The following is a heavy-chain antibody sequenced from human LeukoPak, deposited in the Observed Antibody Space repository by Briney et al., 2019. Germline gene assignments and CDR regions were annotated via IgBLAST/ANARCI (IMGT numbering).Heavy chain of an antibody. D-gene: IGHD6-19*01. V-gene: IGHV3-21*01. CDR2: ISSSSYI. CDR3: ARVEDSSGYGMDV. Sequence: GGSLRLSCAASGFTFSSYSMTWVRQAPGKGLEWVSSISSSSYIYYADSVKGRFTISRDNAKNSLYLQMNSLRAEDTAVYYCARVEDSSGYGMDVWGQGTAVTVSS. CDR1: GFTFSSYS. J-gene: IGHJ6*02.